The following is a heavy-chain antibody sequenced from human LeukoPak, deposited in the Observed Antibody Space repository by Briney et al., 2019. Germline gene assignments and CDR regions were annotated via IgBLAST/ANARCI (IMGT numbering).Heavy chain of an antibody. Sequence: GGSLRLSCAASGFTFSSYAMHWVRQAPGKGLEWVAVISYDGSNKYYADSVKGRFTISRDNSKNTLYLQMNSLRAEDTAVYYCAREIVVVPAAMERYFDYWGQGTLVTVSS. V-gene: IGHV3-30*04. D-gene: IGHD2-2*01. CDR3: AREIVVVPAAMERYFDY. CDR1: GFTFSSYA. J-gene: IGHJ4*02. CDR2: ISYDGSNK.